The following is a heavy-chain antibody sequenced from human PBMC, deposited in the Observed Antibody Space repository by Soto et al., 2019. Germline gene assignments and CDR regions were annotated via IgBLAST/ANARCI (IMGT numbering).Heavy chain of an antibody. Sequence: SETLSLTCAVYGGSFSGYYWSWIRQPPGKGLEWIGEINHSGSTNYNPSLKSRVTISVDTSKNQFSLKLSSVTAADTAVYYCARGLDYCGQGTLVIVSS. V-gene: IGHV4-34*01. CDR2: INHSGST. J-gene: IGHJ4*02. CDR1: GGSFSGYY. CDR3: ARGLDY.